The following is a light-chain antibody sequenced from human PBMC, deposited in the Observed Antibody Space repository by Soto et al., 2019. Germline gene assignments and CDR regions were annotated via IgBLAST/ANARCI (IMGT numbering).Light chain of an antibody. CDR2: EVS. Sequence: QSALTQPASVSGSPGQSITISCTGTRGDVGTFNYVSWYQLHPGNAPKLVIYEVSNRPSGVSNRFSGSKSGNTASLTISGLQAEDEADYYCSSYTSSSTVVFGGGTKLTVL. J-gene: IGLJ2*01. V-gene: IGLV2-14*01. CDR3: SSYTSSSTVV. CDR1: RGDVGTFNY.